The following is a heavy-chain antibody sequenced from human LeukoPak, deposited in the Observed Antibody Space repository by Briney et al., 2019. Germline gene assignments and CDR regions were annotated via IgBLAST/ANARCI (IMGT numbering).Heavy chain of an antibody. Sequence: ASVKVSCKASGYTFTSYDINWVRQATGQGLEWMGWMNPNSGNTGYAQKLQGRVTITRNTSISTAYMELSSLRSEDTAVYYCARNYYDSSALDVWGKGTTVTVSS. D-gene: IGHD3-22*01. V-gene: IGHV1-8*03. CDR3: ARNYYDSSALDV. J-gene: IGHJ6*04. CDR2: MNPNSGNT. CDR1: GYTFTSYD.